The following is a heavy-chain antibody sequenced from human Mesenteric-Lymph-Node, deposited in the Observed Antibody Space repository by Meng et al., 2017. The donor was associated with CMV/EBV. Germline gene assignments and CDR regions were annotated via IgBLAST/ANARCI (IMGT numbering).Heavy chain of an antibody. CDR3: AGNEAAAVGYFDY. D-gene: IGHD6-13*01. J-gene: IGHJ4*02. CDR2: ITSGSSHI. CDR1: GFPFSGYA. Sequence: CAASGFPFSGYAMNWVRQAPGKGLEWVSSITSGSSHIHYADSVKGRFTISRDNAKNSLYLQMNSLRVEDTAVYYCAGNEAAAVGYFDYWGQGALVTVSS. V-gene: IGHV3-21*01.